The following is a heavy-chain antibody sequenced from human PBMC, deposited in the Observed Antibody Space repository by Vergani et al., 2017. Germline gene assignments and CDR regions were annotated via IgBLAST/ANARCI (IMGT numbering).Heavy chain of an antibody. V-gene: IGHV3-23*01. Sequence: QLLESGGGLIQPGGSLRLSCAASGFTFNSYAMTWVRQAPGKGLEWVSGINNNGGSTYYADSVKGRFTISRDNSKNTLYLQMTDLRAEDTATYYCEEVCGSTSCPYWGGAFDVWGHGTMVTVSS. CDR3: EEVCGSTSCPYWGGAFDV. CDR2: INNNGGST. D-gene: IGHD2-2*01. J-gene: IGHJ3*01. CDR1: GFTFNSYA.